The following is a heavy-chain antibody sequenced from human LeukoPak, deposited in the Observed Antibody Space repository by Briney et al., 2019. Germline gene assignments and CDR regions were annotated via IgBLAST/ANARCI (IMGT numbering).Heavy chain of an antibody. J-gene: IGHJ5*02. CDR3: ARGYDILTGTGWFDL. Sequence: GASVKVSCKASGYTFTSYGISWVRQAPGQGLEWMGWISAYNGNTNYAQKLQGRVTMTTDTSTSTAYKELRSLRSDDTAVYYCARGYDILTGTGWFDLWGQGTLVTVSS. CDR2: ISAYNGNT. D-gene: IGHD3-9*01. CDR1: GYTFTSYG. V-gene: IGHV1-18*01.